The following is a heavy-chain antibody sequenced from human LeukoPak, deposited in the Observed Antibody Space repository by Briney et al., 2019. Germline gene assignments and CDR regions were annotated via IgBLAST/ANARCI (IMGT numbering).Heavy chain of an antibody. V-gene: IGHV4-38-2*02. CDR2: IYHSGST. CDR1: GYSISSGYF. D-gene: IGHD3-22*01. J-gene: IGHJ4*02. Sequence: SETLSLTCTVSGYSISSGYFWGWIRQPPGKGLEWIGSIYHSGSTYYNPPLKSRLTISLDTSKNQFSLKLSSVTAADTAVYYCAGKYYYDSGGYYYVDYWGQGTLVTVSS. CDR3: AGKYYYDSGGYYYVDY.